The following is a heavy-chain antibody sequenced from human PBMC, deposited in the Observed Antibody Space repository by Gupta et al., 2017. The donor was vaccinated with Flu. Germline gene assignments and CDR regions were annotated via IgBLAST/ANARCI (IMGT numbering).Heavy chain of an antibody. CDR2: IRQDGIEK. CDR3: ARDPGRSAFDI. V-gene: IGHV3-7*01. CDR1: GFTFNNYW. Sequence: CAASGFTFNNYWMTWVRQAQGKGLELVANIRQDGIEKNYVDSVKGRFTISRDNAKNSVYLQMNSLRAEDTAVYYCARDPGRSAFDIWGQGTMVTVS. J-gene: IGHJ3*02.